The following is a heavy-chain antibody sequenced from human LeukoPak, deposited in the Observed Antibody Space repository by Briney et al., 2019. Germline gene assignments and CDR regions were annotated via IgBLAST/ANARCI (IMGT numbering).Heavy chain of an antibody. Sequence: ASVKVSCKASGYSFTGYYMHWVRQAPGQGLEWMGWINPDSGGTNYAQKFRGWVTMTRDTSISTAYMELSRLTYDDTAVYYCGRGIPSRGMFPNWFDPWGQGTLVTVSS. CDR1: GYSFTGYY. J-gene: IGHJ5*02. CDR3: GRGIPSRGMFPNWFDP. D-gene: IGHD1-26*01. CDR2: INPDSGGT. V-gene: IGHV1-2*04.